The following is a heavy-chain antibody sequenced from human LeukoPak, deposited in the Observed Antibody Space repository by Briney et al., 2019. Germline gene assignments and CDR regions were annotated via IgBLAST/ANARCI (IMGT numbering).Heavy chain of an antibody. J-gene: IGHJ4*02. Sequence: GGSLRLSCTASGFTFSSYWMSWVRQAPGKGLEWVANIKQDGSEKYYADSVKGRFTISRDNSKNTLDLQMDSLRAEDTAVYYCARMSGSHIDYWGQGTLVTVSS. CDR2: IKQDGSEK. CDR3: ARMSGSHIDY. D-gene: IGHD1-26*01. CDR1: GFTFSSYW. V-gene: IGHV3-7*01.